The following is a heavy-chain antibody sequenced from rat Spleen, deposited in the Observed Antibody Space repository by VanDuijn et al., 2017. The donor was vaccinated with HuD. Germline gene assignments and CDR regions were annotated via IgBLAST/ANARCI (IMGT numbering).Heavy chain of an antibody. V-gene: IGHV2-13*01. J-gene: IGHJ3*01. D-gene: IGHD1-12*02. CDR1: GSSLTSYD. CDR2: IWNNGTT. CDR3: TRDHSYWGSYYPGGFAY. Sequence: QVQLKESGPGLVQPSQTLSLTCTVSGSSLTSYDFHWIRQPPGKGLEWMGVIWNNGTTHYNSALKSRLSISRDTSKNQVFLKMNSLQSEDTAIYFCTRDHSYWGSYYPGGFAYWGQGTLVTVSS.